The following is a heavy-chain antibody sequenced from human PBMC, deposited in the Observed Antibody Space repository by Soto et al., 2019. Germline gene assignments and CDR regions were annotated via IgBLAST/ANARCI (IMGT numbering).Heavy chain of an antibody. Sequence: QVHLVQSGTEVKEPGASVKVSCKSSASTFTGYTINWVRQAPGQGLEWMGLISTFNVNTKYAGNFEGRVTRTTNTSTTTAYMELTSLTFDDTAVYFCARGTVTSGRWFGPWGQGTLVSVSS. CDR3: ARGTVTSGRWFGP. D-gene: IGHD4-17*01. V-gene: IGHV1-18*04. J-gene: IGHJ5*02. CDR2: ISTFNVNT. CDR1: ASTFTGYT.